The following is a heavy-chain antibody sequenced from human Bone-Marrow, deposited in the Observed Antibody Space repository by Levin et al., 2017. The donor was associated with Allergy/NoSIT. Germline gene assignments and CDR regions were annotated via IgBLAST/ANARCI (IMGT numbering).Heavy chain of an antibody. J-gene: IGHJ4*02. D-gene: IGHD5-18*01. CDR3: ATSAVPRGYTFGPFDY. Sequence: ASVKVSCKVPGNTLTELSMHWVRQAPGKGLEWLGGFDLEDGQTMYAQKLRGRLTMTEDTSTDTTYLELSSLTSGDTAVYYCATSAVPRGYTFGPFDYWGQGALVTVSS. CDR1: GNTLTELS. CDR2: FDLEDGQT. V-gene: IGHV1-24*01.